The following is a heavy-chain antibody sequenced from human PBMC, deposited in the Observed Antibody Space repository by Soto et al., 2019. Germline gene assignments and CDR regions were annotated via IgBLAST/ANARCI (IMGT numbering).Heavy chain of an antibody. V-gene: IGHV3-23*01. Sequence: GGSLRLSCAASGFTFSSYAMSWVRQAPGKGLEWVSAISGSGGSTYYADSVKGRFTISRDNSKNTLYLQMNSLRAEDTAVYYCAQSNDFWSGYYRGSSWFDTWGQGTLVTVSS. CDR1: GFTFSSYA. D-gene: IGHD3-3*01. CDR2: ISGSGGST. CDR3: AQSNDFWSGYYRGSSWFDT. J-gene: IGHJ5*02.